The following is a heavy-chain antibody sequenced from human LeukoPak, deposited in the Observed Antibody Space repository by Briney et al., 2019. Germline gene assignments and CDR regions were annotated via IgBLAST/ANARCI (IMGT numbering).Heavy chain of an antibody. CDR1: GFTFSSYA. J-gene: IGHJ3*02. CDR2: ISGSGGST. CDR3: AKDQERITIFGVVVDAFDI. D-gene: IGHD3-3*01. Sequence: PGGSLRLSCAASGFTFSSYAMSRVRQAPGKGLEWVSAISGSGGSTYYADSVKGRFTISRDNSKNTLYLQMNSLRAEDTAVYYCAKDQERITIFGVVVDAFDIWGQGTMVTVSS. V-gene: IGHV3-23*01.